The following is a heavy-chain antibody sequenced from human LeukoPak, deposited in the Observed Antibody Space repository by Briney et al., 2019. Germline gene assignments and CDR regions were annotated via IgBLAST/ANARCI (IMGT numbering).Heavy chain of an antibody. J-gene: IGHJ1*01. Sequence: SETLSLTCTVSGGSISSYYWSWIRQPAGKGLEWIGRIYTSGSTNYNPSLKSRVTMSVDTSKNQFSLKLSSVTAADTAVYYCARGYSSGWYGPEYFQQWAQGTLVTVSS. D-gene: IGHD6-19*01. CDR2: IYTSGST. V-gene: IGHV4-4*07. CDR1: GGSISSYY. CDR3: ARGYSSGWYGPEYFQQ.